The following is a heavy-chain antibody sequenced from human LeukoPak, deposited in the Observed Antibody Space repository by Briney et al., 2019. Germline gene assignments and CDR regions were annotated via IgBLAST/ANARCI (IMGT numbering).Heavy chain of an antibody. Sequence: SETLSLTCAVYGGSFSGYYWSWIRQPPGKGLEWIGEINHSGSTNYNPSLKSRVTISVDTSKNQFSLKVRSVTAADTATYYCARQAVLGATRWFDPWGQGTLVTVSS. V-gene: IGHV4-34*01. D-gene: IGHD1-26*01. J-gene: IGHJ5*02. CDR1: GGSFSGYY. CDR3: ARQAVLGATRWFDP. CDR2: INHSGST.